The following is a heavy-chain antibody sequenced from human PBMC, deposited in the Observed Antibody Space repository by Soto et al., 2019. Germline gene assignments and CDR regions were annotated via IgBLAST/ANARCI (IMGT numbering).Heavy chain of an antibody. CDR3: AGVDGDHYDGNGYVGRY. Sequence: EVQLVESGGGLVHLGGSLRLSCAASGFTFSSYWMHWVRQAPGTGLVCVSRTKSDGSGTYYADSVEGRFTISRDNAHNTLQPQRNTLRGTDVVVDYGAGVDGDHYDGNGYVGRYWGQGRLVTVSS. V-gene: IGHV3-74*01. CDR2: TKSDGSGT. D-gene: IGHD3-22*01. CDR1: GFTFSSYW. J-gene: IGHJ1*01.